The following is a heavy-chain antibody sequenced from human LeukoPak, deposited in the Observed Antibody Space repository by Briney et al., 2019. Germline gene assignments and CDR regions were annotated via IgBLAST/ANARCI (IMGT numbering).Heavy chain of an antibody. CDR2: IYYSGST. CDR1: GASSRSYY. Sequence: SETLSLTCTVSGASSRSYYWTWIRLPPGKGLEWIGYIYYSGSTNYNPSLKSRVSISVDTSKNQLSLKLNSVTAADTAVYYCAREEVAAANWFDPWGQGTLVTVSS. CDR3: AREEVAAANWFDP. D-gene: IGHD6-13*01. V-gene: IGHV4-59*01. J-gene: IGHJ5*02.